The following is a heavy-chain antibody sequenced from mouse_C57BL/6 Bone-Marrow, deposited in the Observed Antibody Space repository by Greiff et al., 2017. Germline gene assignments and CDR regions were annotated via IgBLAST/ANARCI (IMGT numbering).Heavy chain of an antibody. V-gene: IGHV1-9*01. CDR1: GYTFTGYW. D-gene: IGHD1-1*01. Sequence: QVQLKQSGAELMKPGASVKLSCKATGYTFTGYWIEWVKQRPGHGLEWIGEILPGSGSTNYNEKFKGKATFTADTSSNTAYMQLSSLTTEDSAIYYWATRVVGYGSSDNYAMDYWGKGTSVTVSS. CDR3: ATRVVGYGSSDNYAMDY. J-gene: IGHJ4*01. CDR2: ILPGSGST.